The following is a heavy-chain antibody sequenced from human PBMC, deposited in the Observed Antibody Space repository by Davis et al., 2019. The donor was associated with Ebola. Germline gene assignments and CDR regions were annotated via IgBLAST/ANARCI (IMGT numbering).Heavy chain of an antibody. J-gene: IGHJ6*02. CDR2: IIPIFGIA. V-gene: IGHV1-69*04. CDR3: ARDDQFCSGGSCYSRYYYGMDV. D-gene: IGHD2-15*01. Sequence: AASVKFSCKASVGTFSSYAISWVRQAPGQGLEWMGRIIPIFGIANYAQNFQGRVTITADTSTSTAYMELSSLRSDDTAVYYCARDDQFCSGGSCYSRYYYGMDVWGQGTTVTVSS. CDR1: VGTFSSYA.